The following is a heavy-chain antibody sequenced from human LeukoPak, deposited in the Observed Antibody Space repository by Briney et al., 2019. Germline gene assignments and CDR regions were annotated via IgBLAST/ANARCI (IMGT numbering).Heavy chain of an antibody. V-gene: IGHV4-30-4*01. Sequence: SQTLSPTCTVSGGSISSGDYYWSWIRQPPGKGLEWIGYIYYSGSTYYNPSLKSRVTISVDTSKNQFSLKLSSVTAADTAVYYCARGAGYSSSNDYWGQGTLVTVSS. CDR1: GGSISSGDYY. J-gene: IGHJ4*02. CDR3: ARGAGYSSSNDY. D-gene: IGHD6-13*01. CDR2: IYYSGST.